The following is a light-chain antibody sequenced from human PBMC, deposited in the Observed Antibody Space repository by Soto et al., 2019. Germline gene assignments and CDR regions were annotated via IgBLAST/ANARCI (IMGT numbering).Light chain of an antibody. CDR3: SSYAGSNNLV. Sequence: QSVLTQPPSASXXXGQSVTISCTGTSSDVGGYNYVSWYQQHPGKAPKLMIYEVSKRPSGVPDRFSGSKSGNTASLTVSGLQAEDEADYYCSSYAGSNNLVFGGGTKLTVL. J-gene: IGLJ3*02. CDR2: EVS. V-gene: IGLV2-8*01. CDR1: SSDVGGYNY.